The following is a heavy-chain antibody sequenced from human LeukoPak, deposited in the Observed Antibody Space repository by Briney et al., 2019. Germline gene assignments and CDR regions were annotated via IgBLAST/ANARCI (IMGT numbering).Heavy chain of an antibody. D-gene: IGHD1-26*01. V-gene: IGHV3-74*01. CDR3: AREGWEELGHYFDY. Sequence: GGSLRLSCAASGFTFSSYWMHWVRQAPGKGLVWVSRINTDGSSTSYADSVKGRFLISRDISQNTVYLEMNSLRAEDAAVYYCAREGWEELGHYFDYWGQGTVVTVSS. J-gene: IGHJ4*02. CDR1: GFTFSSYW. CDR2: INTDGSST.